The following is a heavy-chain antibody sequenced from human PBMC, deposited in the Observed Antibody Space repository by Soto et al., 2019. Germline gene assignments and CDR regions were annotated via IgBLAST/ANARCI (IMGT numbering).Heavy chain of an antibody. CDR3: ASRPAATVSTYYYDYHMEV. CDR1: GGSISRYY. CDR2: IYYSGGT. D-gene: IGHD6-25*01. V-gene: IGHV4-59*01. Sequence: SETLSLTCTVSGGSISRYYWSWIRQPPGKGLEWIGYIYYSGGTNYNPSLKSRVTISVDTSKNQFSLKLSSVTAADTAVYYCASRPAATVSTYYYDYHMEVWGKGTTVTVPS. J-gene: IGHJ6*03.